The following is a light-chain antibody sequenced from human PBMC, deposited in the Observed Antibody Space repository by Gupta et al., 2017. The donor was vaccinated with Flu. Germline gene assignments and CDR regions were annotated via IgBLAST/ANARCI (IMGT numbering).Light chain of an antibody. Sequence: QSALTQPASVSGSLGQSITISCTGTSSDIGCYNRVSWYQQHPGKAPKLIIYEVSNRPSGLSDRFSGSRSGNTASLTISGLQADDEADYYCSSYTRSTTSIIAWVFGGGRRLTVL. CDR2: EVS. J-gene: IGLJ3*02. V-gene: IGLV2-14*01. CDR1: SSDIGCYNR. CDR3: SSYTRSTTSIIAWV.